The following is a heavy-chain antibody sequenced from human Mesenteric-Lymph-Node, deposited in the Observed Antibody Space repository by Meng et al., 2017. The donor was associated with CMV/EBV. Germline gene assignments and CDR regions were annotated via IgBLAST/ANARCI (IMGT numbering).Heavy chain of an antibody. Sequence: SETLSLTCTVSGGSISSSSYYWGWIRQPPGKGLEWIGNIYYSGSTYYNPSLKSRVTISVDTSKNQFSLKLSSVTAADTAVYYCAKTPTEGYRYVSNYYYYYGMDVWGQGTTVTVSS. D-gene: IGHD5-18*01. V-gene: IGHV4-39*01. CDR2: IYYSGST. CDR3: AKTPTEGYRYVSNYYYYYGMDV. CDR1: GGSISSSSYY. J-gene: IGHJ6*02.